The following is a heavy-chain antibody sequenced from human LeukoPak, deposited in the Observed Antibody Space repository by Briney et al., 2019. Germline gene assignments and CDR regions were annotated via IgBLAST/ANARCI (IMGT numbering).Heavy chain of an antibody. V-gene: IGHV1-2*06. CDR1: GYTFTGYY. CDR2: INPNSGGT. Sequence: ASVKVSCKASGYTFTGYYMHWVRQAPGQGLEWMGRINPNSGGTNYAQKFQGRVTMTEDTSTDTAYMELSSLRSEDTAVYYCATARYSPGWFDPWGQGTLVTVSS. J-gene: IGHJ5*02. D-gene: IGHD1-14*01. CDR3: ATARYSPGWFDP.